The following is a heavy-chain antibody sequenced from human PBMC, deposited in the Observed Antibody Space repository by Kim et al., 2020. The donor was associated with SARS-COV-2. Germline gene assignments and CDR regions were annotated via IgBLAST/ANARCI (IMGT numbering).Heavy chain of an antibody. CDR3: ARDGIVVVPAAMEFDY. V-gene: IGHV3-48*02. Sequence: SVKGRFTISRDNAKNSLYLQMNSLRDEDTAVYYCARDGIVVVPAAMEFDYWGQGTLVTVSS. J-gene: IGHJ4*02. D-gene: IGHD2-2*01.